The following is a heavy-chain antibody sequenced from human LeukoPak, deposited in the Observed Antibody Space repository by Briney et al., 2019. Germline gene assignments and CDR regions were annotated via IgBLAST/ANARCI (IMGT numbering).Heavy chain of an antibody. Sequence: SETLSLTCTVSGDSISYHYRSWIRQSPGKGLEWIGQIYSSGYTNYNPSLKSRVTISVDTSKTHFSLRLSSVTAADTAVYYCAREREGPYGYLDYWGQGTLVTVSS. CDR3: AREREGPYGYLDY. CDR1: GDSISYHY. CDR2: IYSSGYT. V-gene: IGHV4-59*11. D-gene: IGHD4-17*01. J-gene: IGHJ4*02.